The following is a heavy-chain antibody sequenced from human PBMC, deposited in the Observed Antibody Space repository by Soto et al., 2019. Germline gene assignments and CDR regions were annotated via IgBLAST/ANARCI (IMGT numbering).Heavy chain of an antibody. Sequence: ASVKVYCKASGYTFTSYDINWVRKENGQGLEWMGWMNPNSGNTGYAQKFQGRVTMTRNTSISTAYMELSSLRSEDTAVYYCARSGRITIFGVVRYFLAYWVQGTLVTVSS. D-gene: IGHD3-3*01. CDR2: MNPNSGNT. CDR3: ARSGRITIFGVVRYFLAY. V-gene: IGHV1-8*01. CDR1: GYTFTSYD. J-gene: IGHJ4*02.